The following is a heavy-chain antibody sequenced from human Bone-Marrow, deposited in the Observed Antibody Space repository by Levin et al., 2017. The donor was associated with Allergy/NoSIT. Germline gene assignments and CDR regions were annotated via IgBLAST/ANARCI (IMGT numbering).Heavy chain of an antibody. D-gene: IGHD2-15*01. CDR2: ISSSRSSS. CDR3: ARVFIYCSGGSCYPPGYFDL. Sequence: KSGGSLRLSCAASGFTFSDYYMSWIRQAPGKGLEWVSYISSSRSSSYTNYADSVKGRFTISRDNAKNSLYLQMNSLRAEDTAVYYCARVFIYCSGGSCYPPGYFDLWGRGTLVTVSS. CDR1: GFTFSDYY. J-gene: IGHJ2*01. V-gene: IGHV3-11*05.